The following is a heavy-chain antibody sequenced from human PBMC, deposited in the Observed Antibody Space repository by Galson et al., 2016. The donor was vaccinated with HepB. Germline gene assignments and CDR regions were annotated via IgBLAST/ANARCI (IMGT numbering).Heavy chain of an antibody. CDR2: FYYRGST. D-gene: IGHD5-12*01. Sequence: ETLSLTCTVSSGSISSYYWTWIRQPPGKGLEWIGNFYYRGSTYYNPSLQSRVTIFVDTSSNQFSLKLISVSAADTAVYYCVIHQDDYTGWSDYGGQGTLVTVSS. J-gene: IGHJ4*02. CDR1: SGSISSYY. CDR3: VIHQDDYTGWSDY. V-gene: IGHV4-59*04.